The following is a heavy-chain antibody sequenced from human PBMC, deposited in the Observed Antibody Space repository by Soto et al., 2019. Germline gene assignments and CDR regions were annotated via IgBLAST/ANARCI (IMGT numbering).Heavy chain of an antibody. V-gene: IGHV2-5*01. CDR1: GFSLSTSGVG. Sequence: QITLKESGPTLVKPTQTLTLTCTFSGFSLSTSGVGVGWIRQPPGKALEWLALIYWNDDKRYSPSLNSRLTITKDTSNNQVVLTMTNMDAVDTATYYCAHRQNSWRDYYDSSGSKGVFDYWGQGTLVTVSS. CDR3: AHRQNSWRDYYDSSGSKGVFDY. D-gene: IGHD3-22*01. CDR2: IYWNDDK. J-gene: IGHJ4*02.